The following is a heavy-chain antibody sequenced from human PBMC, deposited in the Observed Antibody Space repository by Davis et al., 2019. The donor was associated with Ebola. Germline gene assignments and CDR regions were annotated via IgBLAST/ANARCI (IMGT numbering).Heavy chain of an antibody. CDR2: ISYDGSNE. J-gene: IGHJ5*02. V-gene: IGHV3-30*18. CDR3: AKVAGWFDP. Sequence: GESLKISCAASGFNFNTYSMNWVRQAPGKGLEWVALISYDGSNEYYADSVKGRFSISRDNSKNTLYLQINSLRAEDTAVYYCAKVAGWFDPWGQGTLVTVSS. CDR1: GFNFNTYS. D-gene: IGHD2-21*01.